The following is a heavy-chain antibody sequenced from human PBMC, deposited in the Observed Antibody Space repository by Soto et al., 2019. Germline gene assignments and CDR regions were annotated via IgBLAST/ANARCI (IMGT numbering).Heavy chain of an antibody. V-gene: IGHV3-21*01. D-gene: IGHD2-2*01. J-gene: IGHJ4*02. Sequence: EVQLVESGGGLVKPGGSLRLSCAASGFTFSSYSMNWVSQAPGTGLEWVSSISSSSSYIYYADSVKGRFTISRDNAKNSLYLQINSLRAEDTAVYYCARGNLSYQLLIRISNFDFWGQGTLVTVSS. CDR1: GFTFSSYS. CDR3: ARGNLSYQLLIRISNFDF. CDR2: ISSSSSYI.